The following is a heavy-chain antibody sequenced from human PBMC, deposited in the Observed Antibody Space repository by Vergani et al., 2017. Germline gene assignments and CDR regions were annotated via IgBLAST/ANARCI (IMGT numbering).Heavy chain of an antibody. CDR1: GGTFSSYA. Sequence: QVQLVQSGAEVKKPGSSVKVSCKASGGTFSSYAISWVRQAPGQGLEWMGGIIPIFGTANYAQKFQGRVTITADESTSTAYMELCSLRSEDTAVYYCAKGPRDCSSTSCYSRWSYYYYMDVWGKGTTVTVSS. J-gene: IGHJ6*03. CDR2: IIPIFGTA. D-gene: IGHD2-2*01. V-gene: IGHV1-69*01. CDR3: AKGPRDCSSTSCYSRWSYYYYMDV.